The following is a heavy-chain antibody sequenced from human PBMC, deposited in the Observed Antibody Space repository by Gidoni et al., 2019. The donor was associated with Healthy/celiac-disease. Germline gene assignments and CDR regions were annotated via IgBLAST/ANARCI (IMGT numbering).Heavy chain of an antibody. CDR3: ARDGDTVGGYYYYYGMDV. J-gene: IGHJ6*02. D-gene: IGHD5-12*01. CDR2: IYSGCST. V-gene: IGHV3-66*01. Sequence: EVQLVESGGGLVQPGGSLRLSCAASGFTVSSNYMRWVRQAPGTGLEWVSVIYSGCSTYYADSVKGRFTISRDNSKNTLYLQMNSLRAEDTAVYYCARDGDTVGGYYYYYGMDVWGQGTTVTVSS. CDR1: GFTVSSNY.